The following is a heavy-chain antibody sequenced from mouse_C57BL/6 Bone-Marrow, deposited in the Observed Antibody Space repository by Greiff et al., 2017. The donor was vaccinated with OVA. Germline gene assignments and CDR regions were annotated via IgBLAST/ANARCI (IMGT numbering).Heavy chain of an antibody. CDR3: ARWYDYDEGDWYFDV. J-gene: IGHJ1*03. D-gene: IGHD2-4*01. Sequence: EVMLVESGPVLVKPGPSVKISCKASGFTFTDYYMHWVKQSHGKSLEWIGLVYPYNGGTSYNQKFKGKATLTVDTSSSTSYMELNSLTSEDSAVYYCARWYDYDEGDWYFDVWGTGTTVTVSS. CDR2: VYPYNGGT. V-gene: IGHV1-36*01. CDR1: GFTFTDYY.